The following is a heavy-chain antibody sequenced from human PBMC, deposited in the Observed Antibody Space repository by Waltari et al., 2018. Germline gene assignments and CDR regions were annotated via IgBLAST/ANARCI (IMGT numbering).Heavy chain of an antibody. CDR2: IYYSGST. Sequence: QLHLQESGPGLVKPSETLSLTCSASVDSINRSKYYWGWIRQPPGKGLESIGSIYYSGSTYHNPSLKSRVTMSVDTSKNEFYLKLPSVTAADTATYYCARLTVVGATRWFDPWGQGTQVTVSS. J-gene: IGHJ5*02. CDR3: ARLTVVGATRWFDP. V-gene: IGHV4-39*01. D-gene: IGHD1-26*01. CDR1: VDSINRSKYY.